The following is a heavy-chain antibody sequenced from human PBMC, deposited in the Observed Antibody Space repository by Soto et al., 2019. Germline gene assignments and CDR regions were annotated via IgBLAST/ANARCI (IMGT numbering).Heavy chain of an antibody. CDR2: INPSGGST. V-gene: IGHV1-46*03. D-gene: IGHD2-8*01. J-gene: IGHJ6*03. CDR1: GYTFTSYY. Sequence: ASVKVSCKASGYTFTSYYMHWVRQAPGQGLEWMGIINPSGGSTSYAQKFQGRVTMTRDTSTSTVYMELSSLRSEDTAVYYCARSGWDCTNGVCYTLGSNYYYMDVWDKGTTVTVSS. CDR3: ARSGWDCTNGVCYTLGSNYYYMDV.